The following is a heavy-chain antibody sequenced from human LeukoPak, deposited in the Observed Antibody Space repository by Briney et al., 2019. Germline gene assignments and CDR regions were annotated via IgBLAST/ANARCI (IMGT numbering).Heavy chain of an antibody. CDR3: ARGNWNDDNFDY. CDR1: GYTFTSYG. Sequence: ASVKVSCKASGYTFTSYGFSWVRQAPGQGLEWMGWISAYNGNTNYAQKLQGRVTMTTDTSTSTAYMELRSLRSYDTAVYYCARGNWNDDNFDYWGQGTLVTVSS. J-gene: IGHJ4*02. CDR2: ISAYNGNT. V-gene: IGHV1-18*01. D-gene: IGHD1-20*01.